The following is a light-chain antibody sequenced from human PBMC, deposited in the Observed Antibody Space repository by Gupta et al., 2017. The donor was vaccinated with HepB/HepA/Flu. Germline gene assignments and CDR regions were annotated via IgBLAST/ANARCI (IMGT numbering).Light chain of an antibody. V-gene: IGKV3-11*01. CDR2: DES. CDR3: QQRSSWPKRT. Sequence: EIELTQSPATLSLSPGERDTLSCRASQSVSSYLAWYQQKPGQVPRLLIYDESNRATGIPARLSGSGSGTDFTLTISSLEPEDFAVYYCQQRSSWPKRTFGGGTKVEIK. J-gene: IGKJ4*01. CDR1: QSVSSY.